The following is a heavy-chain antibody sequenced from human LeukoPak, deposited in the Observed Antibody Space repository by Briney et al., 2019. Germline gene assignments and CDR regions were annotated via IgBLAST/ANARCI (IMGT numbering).Heavy chain of an antibody. J-gene: IGHJ4*02. Sequence: ASVKVSCKASGYTFTGYYMHWVRQAPGQGLEWMGWINPNSGGTNYAQKFQGRVTMTRDTSISTAYMELSRLRSDDTAVYYCARATRRSGSPRGYGEFGYWGQGTLVTVSS. V-gene: IGHV1-2*02. CDR3: ARATRRSGSPRGYGEFGY. D-gene: IGHD3-22*01. CDR2: INPNSGGT. CDR1: GYTFTGYY.